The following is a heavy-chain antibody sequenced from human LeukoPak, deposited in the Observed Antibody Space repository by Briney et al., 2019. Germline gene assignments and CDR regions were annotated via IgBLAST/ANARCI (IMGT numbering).Heavy chain of an antibody. CDR2: ISGYNGNT. J-gene: IGHJ4*02. D-gene: IGHD2-15*01. CDR3: AGGQYCSGGTCYSQYFDY. V-gene: IGHV1-18*01. CDR1: GYTFTSYG. Sequence: ASVKVSCKASGYTFTSYGISWVRQAPGQGLEWMGWISGYNGNTHYAQNLQGRVTMTTDTSTSTAYMELRSLRSDDTAVYYCAGGQYCSGGTCYSQYFDYWGQGTLVTVSS.